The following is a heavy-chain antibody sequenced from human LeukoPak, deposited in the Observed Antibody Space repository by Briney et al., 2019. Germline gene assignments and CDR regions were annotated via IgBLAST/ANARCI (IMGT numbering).Heavy chain of an antibody. CDR1: GGSISSYY. Sequence: PSETLSLTCTVSGGSISSYYWSWIRQPPGKGLEWIGYIYYSGSTNYNPSLKSRVTISVDTSKNQFSLKLSSVTAADTAVYYCARHGGDYGDYADAFDIWGQGTMVTVSS. CDR3: ARHGGDYGDYADAFDI. CDR2: IYYSGST. D-gene: IGHD4-17*01. V-gene: IGHV4-59*08. J-gene: IGHJ3*02.